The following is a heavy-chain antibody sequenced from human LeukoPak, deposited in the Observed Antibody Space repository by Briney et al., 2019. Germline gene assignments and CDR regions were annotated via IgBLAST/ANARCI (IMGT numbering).Heavy chain of an antibody. CDR2: IIPIFGTA. V-gene: IGHV1-69*13. D-gene: IGHD3-22*01. Sequence: AVKVSCKASGGTFSSYGISWVRQAPGQGLEWMGGIIPIFGTANYAQKFQGRVTITADESTSTAYMELSSLRSEDTAVYYCASGVYYDSSGSSFEYWGQGTLVTVSS. CDR3: ASGVYYDSSGSSFEY. J-gene: IGHJ4*02. CDR1: GGTFSSYG.